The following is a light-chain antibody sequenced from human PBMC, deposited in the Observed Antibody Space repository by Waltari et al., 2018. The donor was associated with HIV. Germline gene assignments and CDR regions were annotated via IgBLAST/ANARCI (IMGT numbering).Light chain of an antibody. V-gene: IGLV2-8*01. J-gene: IGLJ1*01. Sequence: QSALTQPPSASGSPGQSITIPCTGSNSDMSEYSSVSWYQHPPGRAPKLIIFGVNERPSGVPDRFSGSRSGYSASLTVSGLQSEDEADYYCASYRGISNPYVFGTGTKVTVL. CDR3: ASYRGISNPYV. CDR1: NSDMSEYSS. CDR2: GVN.